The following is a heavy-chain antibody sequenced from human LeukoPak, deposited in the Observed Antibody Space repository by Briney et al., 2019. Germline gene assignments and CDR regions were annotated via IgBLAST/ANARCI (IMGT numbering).Heavy chain of an antibody. CDR2: IDSDGSST. V-gene: IGHV3-74*01. CDR1: AFTFSGSW. J-gene: IGHJ3*02. CDR3: ARGWYGAFDI. Sequence: GGSLRLSCAASAFTFSGSWMHWVRQAPGKGLVWVSRIDSDGSSTSYADSVKGRFTISRDNAKNTLYMQMNSLRAEDTAVYYCARGWYGAFDIWGQGTVVTASS. D-gene: IGHD2-15*01.